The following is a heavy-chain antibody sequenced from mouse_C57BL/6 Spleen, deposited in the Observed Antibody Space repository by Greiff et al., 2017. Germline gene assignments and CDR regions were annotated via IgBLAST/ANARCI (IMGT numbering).Heavy chain of an antibody. J-gene: IGHJ2*01. V-gene: IGHV5-4*01. Sequence: EVQLVESGGGLVKPGGSLKLSCAASGFTFSSYAMSWVRQTPEKRLEWVATISDGGSYTYYPDNVKGRFTIARDNAKNNLDLQMSHLKSEDTAMYYCARDRDYYGSSYDYFDYWGQGTTLTVSS. CDR1: GFTFSSYA. D-gene: IGHD1-1*01. CDR2: ISDGGSYT. CDR3: ARDRDYYGSSYDYFDY.